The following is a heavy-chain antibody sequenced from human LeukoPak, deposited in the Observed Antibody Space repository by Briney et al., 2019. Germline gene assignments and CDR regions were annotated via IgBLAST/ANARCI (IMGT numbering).Heavy chain of an antibody. Sequence: PSETLSLTCTVSGGSISSYYWSWIRQPPGKGLEWIGYIYYSGSTNYNPSLKSRVTMSVDTSKNQFSLKLSSVTAADTAVYYCARAPDGSYYYYMDVWGKGTTVTVSS. D-gene: IGHD3-10*01. V-gene: IGHV4-59*12. J-gene: IGHJ6*03. CDR3: ARAPDGSYYYYMDV. CDR1: GGSISSYY. CDR2: IYYSGST.